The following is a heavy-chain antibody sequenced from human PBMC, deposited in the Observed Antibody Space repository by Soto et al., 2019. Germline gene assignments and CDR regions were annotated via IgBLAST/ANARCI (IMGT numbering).Heavy chain of an antibody. V-gene: IGHV3-53*01. CDR1: GFTVSSNY. CDR3: ARGDSGTLFDY. D-gene: IGHD3-10*01. CDR2: IYSGGST. J-gene: IGHJ4*02. Sequence: GGSLRPSCAASGFTVSSNYMSWVRQAPGKGLEWVSVIYSGGSTYYADSVKGRFTISRDNSKNTLYLQMNSLRAEDTAVYYCARGDSGTLFDYWGQGTLVTVSS.